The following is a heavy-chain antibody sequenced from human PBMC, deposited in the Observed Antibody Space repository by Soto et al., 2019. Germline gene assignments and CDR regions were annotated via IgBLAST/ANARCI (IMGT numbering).Heavy chain of an antibody. CDR1: GFTFSSYA. V-gene: IGHV3-23*01. J-gene: IGHJ6*02. Sequence: PGGSLRLSCAASGFTFSSYAMSWVRQAPGKGLEWVSAISGSGGNTYYADSVKGRFTISRDNSNNMLFLQMNSLRAEDTALYYCAKDRSSMDVWGQGTTVTVSS. CDR3: AKDRSSMDV. CDR2: ISGSGGNT.